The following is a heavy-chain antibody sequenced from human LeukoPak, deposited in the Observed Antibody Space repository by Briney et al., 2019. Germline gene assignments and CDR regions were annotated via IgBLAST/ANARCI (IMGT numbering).Heavy chain of an antibody. D-gene: IGHD2-8*01. V-gene: IGHV1-46*01. CDR3: ARKWSSRDWFDP. CDR1: GYTSGYVFTTYP. Sequence: ASVKVSCKASGYTSGYVFTTYPIHWVRQAPGQGLEWMGVINPRGDATIYAQKFQGRVTMTSDSSTTTVYMELGSLKSEDTGLYYCARKWSSRDWFDPWGQGTLVTVSS. J-gene: IGHJ5*02. CDR2: INPRGDAT.